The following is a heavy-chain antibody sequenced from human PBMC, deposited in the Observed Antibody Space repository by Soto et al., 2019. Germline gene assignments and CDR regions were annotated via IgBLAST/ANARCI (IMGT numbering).Heavy chain of an antibody. D-gene: IGHD2-15*01. Sequence: DVQLVETGGGVVPPGGSLRLSCADSGLTFNRYWMHWVRHAPGNGLVWVSHINTDGSNTNYADSVKGRFTISRDNAKSTLFLQMNSLRDEDTAVYSCAREFCSGGNCYTYYFDPWGQGIPFTVSS. CDR3: AREFCSGGNCYTYYFDP. J-gene: IGHJ5*02. CDR2: INTDGSNT. CDR1: GLTFNRYW. V-gene: IGHV3-74*01.